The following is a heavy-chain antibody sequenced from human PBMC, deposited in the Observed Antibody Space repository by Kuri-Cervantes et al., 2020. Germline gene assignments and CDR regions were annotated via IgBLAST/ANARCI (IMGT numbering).Heavy chain of an antibody. CDR3: ARVLWRGGNDH. D-gene: IGHD2-15*01. CDR2: IYHSGST. V-gene: IGHV4-38-2*02. CDR1: GYSISSGYY. Sequence: SETLSLTCTVSGYSISSGYYWGWIRQPPGKGLEWIGSIYHSGSTYYNPSLKSRVTISVDTSKNQFPLKLSSVTAADTAVYYCARVLWRGGNDHWGQGTMVTVSS. J-gene: IGHJ3*01.